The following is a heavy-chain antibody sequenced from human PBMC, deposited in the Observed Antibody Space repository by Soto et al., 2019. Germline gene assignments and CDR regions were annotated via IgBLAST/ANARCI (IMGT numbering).Heavy chain of an antibody. CDR1: GGSISSGGYY. V-gene: IGHV4-31*03. CDR2: IYYSGRT. CDR3: ARHETSGYYLYFDY. D-gene: IGHD3-22*01. Sequence: SETLSLTCTVSGGSISSGGYYWSWIRQHPGKGLEWIGNIYYSGRTYYNPSLKSRVTISVDTSKNQFSLKLSSVTAADTAVYYCARHETSGYYLYFDYWGQGTLVTVSS. J-gene: IGHJ4*02.